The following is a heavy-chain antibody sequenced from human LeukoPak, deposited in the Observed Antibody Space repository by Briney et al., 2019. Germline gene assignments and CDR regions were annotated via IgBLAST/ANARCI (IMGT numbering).Heavy chain of an antibody. D-gene: IGHD5-18*01. CDR3: ARDYSWGFDQ. CDR1: GFSFSKYG. CDR2: ISYDGSNQ. Sequence: PGRSLRLSCAASGFSFSKYGMHWIRQAPGKGLEWVAGISYDGSNQDYVDSVKGRFTISRDNSKNTLYLQMNSLRGEDTAVYYCARDYSWGFDQWGQGTLVTVSS. J-gene: IGHJ4*02. V-gene: IGHV3-30*03.